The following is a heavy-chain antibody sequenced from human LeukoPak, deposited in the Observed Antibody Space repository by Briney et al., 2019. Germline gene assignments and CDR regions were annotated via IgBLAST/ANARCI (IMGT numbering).Heavy chain of an antibody. J-gene: IGHJ5*02. CDR2: IYYSGST. D-gene: IGHD3-10*01. Sequence: SETLSLTCTVSGGSISSSSYYWSWIRQPPGKGLEWIGYIYYSGSTNYNPSLKSRVTISVDTSKNQFSLKLSSVTAADTAVYYCARESNYHGSGTGWFDPWGQGTLVTVSS. V-gene: IGHV4-61*01. CDR1: GGSISSSSYY. CDR3: ARESNYHGSGTGWFDP.